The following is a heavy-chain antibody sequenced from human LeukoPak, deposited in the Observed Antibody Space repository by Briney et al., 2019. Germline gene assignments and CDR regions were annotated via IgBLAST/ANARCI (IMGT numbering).Heavy chain of an antibody. Sequence: SETLSLTCTVSGGSMRSSNFYWGWIRQPQGKGLEWIGNINYSGSTYYNPSVKSRVTLSVDVSKNRFSLNLTSVTAADTALYFCARTHFDSLGWFDPWGQGIQVIVSS. CDR1: GGSMRSSNFY. CDR2: INYSGST. D-gene: IGHD3-9*01. CDR3: ARTHFDSLGWFDP. V-gene: IGHV4-39*07. J-gene: IGHJ5*02.